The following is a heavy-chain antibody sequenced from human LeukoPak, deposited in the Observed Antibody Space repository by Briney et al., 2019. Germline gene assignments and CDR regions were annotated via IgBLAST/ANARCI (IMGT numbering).Heavy chain of an antibody. CDR3: ARERSGDTAMDFDY. J-gene: IGHJ4*02. CDR2: IWYDGSNK. D-gene: IGHD5-18*01. CDR1: GFTFSSYG. V-gene: IGHV3-33*01. Sequence: GGSLRLSCAASGFTFSSYGIHWVRQAPGKGLEWVAVIWYDGSNKYYADSVKGRLTISRDNSKNTLYLQMNSLRAEDTAVYYCARERSGDTAMDFDYWGQGTLVTVSS.